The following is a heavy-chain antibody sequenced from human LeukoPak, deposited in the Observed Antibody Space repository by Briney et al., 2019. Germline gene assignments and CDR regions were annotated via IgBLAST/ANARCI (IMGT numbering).Heavy chain of an antibody. Sequence: ESGPTLVKPTQTLTLTCTFSGFSLTTGGVGVGWLRQPPGKAPEWLALIFWHDNKLYSPSLKKRLTITKDTWNNQVVLTMTNMDPVDTATYFCAHGDSPIGSPRTTEYWGQGIQVTVSS. CDR1: GFSLTTGGVG. V-gene: IGHV2-5*01. D-gene: IGHD1-14*01. CDR3: AHGDSPIGSPRTTEY. J-gene: IGHJ4*02. CDR2: IFWHDNK.